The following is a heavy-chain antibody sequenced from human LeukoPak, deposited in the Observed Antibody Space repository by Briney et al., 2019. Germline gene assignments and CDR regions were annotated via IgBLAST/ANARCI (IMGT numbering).Heavy chain of an antibody. CDR2: IIPIFGTA. CDR3: ARDRHYDFWSGYGAYAFDI. D-gene: IGHD3-3*01. Sequence: SVKVSCKASGGTFSSYAISWVRQAPGQGLEWMGGIIPIFGTANYAQKFQGRVTITADESTSTAYMELRSLRSEDTAVYYCARDRHYDFWSGYGAYAFDIWGQGTMVTVSS. CDR1: GGTFSSYA. V-gene: IGHV1-69*13. J-gene: IGHJ3*02.